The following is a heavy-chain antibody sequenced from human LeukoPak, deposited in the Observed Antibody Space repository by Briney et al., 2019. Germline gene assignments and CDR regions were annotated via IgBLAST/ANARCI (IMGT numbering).Heavy chain of an antibody. V-gene: IGHV3-66*01. J-gene: IGHJ3*02. Sequence: GGSLRLSCAASGFTVSSNYMSWVRQAPGKGPEWVSVIYSGGSTYYADSVKGRFTISRDNSKNTLYLQMNSLRAEDTAVYYCARAEILTGSAFDIWGQGTMVTVSS. CDR2: IYSGGST. CDR3: ARAEILTGSAFDI. CDR1: GFTVSSNY. D-gene: IGHD3-9*01.